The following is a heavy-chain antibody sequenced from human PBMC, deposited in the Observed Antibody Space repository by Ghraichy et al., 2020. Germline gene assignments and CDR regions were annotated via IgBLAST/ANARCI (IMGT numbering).Heavy chain of an antibody. V-gene: IGHV3-20*04. CDR1: GFTFDDYG. CDR3: ARPSPITGTTAGDAFDI. CDR2: INWNGGST. Sequence: GSLRLSCAASGFTFDDYGMSWVRQAPGKGLEWVSGINWNGGSTGYADSVKGRFTISRDNAKNSLYLQMNSLRAEDTALYYCARPSPITGTTAGDAFDIWGQGTMVTVSS. J-gene: IGHJ3*02. D-gene: IGHD1-7*01.